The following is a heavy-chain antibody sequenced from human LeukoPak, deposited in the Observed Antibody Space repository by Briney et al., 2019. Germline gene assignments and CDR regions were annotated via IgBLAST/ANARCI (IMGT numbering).Heavy chain of an antibody. D-gene: IGHD3-22*01. J-gene: IGHJ4*02. CDR1: GFTFSSYS. CDR2: ISSSSSYI. CDR3: ARAMSVVNYYDSSGSPLGY. V-gene: IGHV3-21*01. Sequence: PGGSLRLSCAASGFTFSSYSMNWVRQAPGKGLEWVSSISSSSSYIYYADSVKGRFTISRDNAKNSLYLQMNSLRAEDTAVYYCARAMSVVNYYDSSGSPLGYWGQGTLVTVSS.